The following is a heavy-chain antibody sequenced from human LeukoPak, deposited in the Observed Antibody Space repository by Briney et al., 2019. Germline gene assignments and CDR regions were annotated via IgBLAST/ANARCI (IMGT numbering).Heavy chain of an antibody. J-gene: IGHJ4*02. CDR1: GFTFSSYE. CDR3: AKGELYINSWALFDC. CDR2: ISSSAGTT. Sequence: GGSLRLSCAASGFTFSSYEMNWVRQAPGKGLEWVSYISSSAGTTYYADSVKGRFTISRDNSKNTLFLQMNTLRAEDTAIYYCAKGELYINSWALFDCWGQGALVTVSS. V-gene: IGHV3-48*03. D-gene: IGHD4-23*01.